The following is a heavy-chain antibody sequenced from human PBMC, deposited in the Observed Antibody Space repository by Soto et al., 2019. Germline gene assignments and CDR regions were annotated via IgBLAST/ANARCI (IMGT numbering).Heavy chain of an antibody. Sequence: PGGSLRLSCAASGFTFSCYSMNWVRQAPGKGLEWVSYIASTSWNIYYADTVKGRFTISRDNAKNSLYLQMNSLRDEDTAVYYCXRGPSAAAPLSDWYFDLWGRGTLVTVSS. CDR2: IASTSWNI. CDR1: GFTFSCYS. D-gene: IGHD2-2*01. J-gene: IGHJ2*01. CDR3: XRGPSAAAPLSDWYFDL. V-gene: IGHV3-48*02.